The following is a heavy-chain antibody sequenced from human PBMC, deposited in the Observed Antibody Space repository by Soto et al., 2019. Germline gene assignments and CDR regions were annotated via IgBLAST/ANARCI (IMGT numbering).Heavy chain of an antibody. CDR2: VHYTGST. Sequence: SETLSLTCSVSGGSIRSSYWNWIRQSPGKGLEWIGYVHYTGSTNYNPALKSRVTLSVDTSKNQFSLKLSSVTAADTAVYYCARVYSSGWHNWFDPWGQGTLVTVSS. D-gene: IGHD6-19*01. J-gene: IGHJ5*02. V-gene: IGHV4-59*12. CDR3: ARVYSSGWHNWFDP. CDR1: GGSIRSSY.